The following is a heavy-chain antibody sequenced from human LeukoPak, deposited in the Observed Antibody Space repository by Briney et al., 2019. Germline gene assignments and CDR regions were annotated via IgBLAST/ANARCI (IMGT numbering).Heavy chain of an antibody. J-gene: IGHJ3*02. V-gene: IGHV1-18*01. CDR1: GYTFTSYG. Sequence: ASVKVSCKASGYTFTSYGISWLRQAPGQGLEWMGWISAYNGNTKYAQKLQDRVTMTTDTSTSTAYMELRSLRSDDTAVYYCARSRGGDYVYDAFEMWGQGTMVTVSS. CDR3: ARSRGGDYVYDAFEM. CDR2: ISAYNGNT. D-gene: IGHD2-21*02.